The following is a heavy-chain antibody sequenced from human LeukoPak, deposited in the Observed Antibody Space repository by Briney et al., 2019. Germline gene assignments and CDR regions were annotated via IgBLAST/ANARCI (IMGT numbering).Heavy chain of an antibody. V-gene: IGHV3-23*01. CDR1: GFIFNSHA. CDR2: ITGRADQM. D-gene: IGHD3-22*01. CDR3: ATDRIYDSTGYYRLDY. J-gene: IGHJ4*02. Sequence: PGGSLRLSCAASGFIFNSHAMNWVRQAPGKGLEWVSIITGRADQMHYADSVKGRFTISRDNSKNTLYLQMNSLRAEDTAVYYCATDRIYDSTGYYRLDYWGQGTLVTVSS.